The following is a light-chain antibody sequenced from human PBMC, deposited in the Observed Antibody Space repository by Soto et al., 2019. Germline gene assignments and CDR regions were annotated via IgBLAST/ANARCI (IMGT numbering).Light chain of an antibody. CDR1: QDIRTW. CDR3: QQGDSFPLT. V-gene: IGKV1-12*01. CDR2: AAS. J-gene: IGKJ4*01. Sequence: DIPMTQSPSSVSASVGDRVTITCRASQDIRTWVAWYQQKPGKAPKLLICAASTLQSGVQRRFSGSGSGTDFTLIISSLQHEDFAPYFCQQGDSFPLTFGGGTKVQIK.